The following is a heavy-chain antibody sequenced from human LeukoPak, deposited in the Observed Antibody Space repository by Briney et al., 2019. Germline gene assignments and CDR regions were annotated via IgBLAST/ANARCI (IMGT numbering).Heavy chain of an antibody. J-gene: IGHJ4*02. CDR2: ISATGGTT. Sequence: GGSLRLSCAASGFTFSSYGMSWVRQAPGKGLEWVSAISATGGTTYYADSVKGRFTISRDNAKNSLYLQMNSLRADDTALYYCARGDYGDYGGQGTLVTVSS. CDR1: GFTFSSYG. V-gene: IGHV3-23*01. CDR3: ARGDYGDY.